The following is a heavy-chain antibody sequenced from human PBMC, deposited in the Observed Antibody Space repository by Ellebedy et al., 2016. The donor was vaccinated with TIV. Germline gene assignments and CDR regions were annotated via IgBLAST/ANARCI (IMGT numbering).Heavy chain of an antibody. CDR2: ITSSGDRT. D-gene: IGHD2-8*01. V-gene: IGHV3-23*01. CDR1: GFTFSRNA. CDR3: ATVSGKYYFVS. J-gene: IGHJ4*02. Sequence: GESLKISXATSGFTFSRNAMTWVRQAPGKGLEWVSSITSSGDRTNYADSVKGRFTISRDNFKSTLLLQMNTLTAEDTAVYYCATVSGKYYFVSWGQGTLVTVSS.